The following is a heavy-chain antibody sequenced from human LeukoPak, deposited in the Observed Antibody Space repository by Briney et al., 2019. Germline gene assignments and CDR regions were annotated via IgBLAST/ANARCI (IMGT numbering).Heavy chain of an antibody. V-gene: IGHV3-23*01. D-gene: IGHD3-22*01. Sequence: GGSLRLSCAASGFTFSNYAMSWVRQAPGKGLEWVSAISGSASSTYHADSVKGRFTISRDNSKNTLYLQMNSLRAEDTAVYYCAREASNSSGYHDAFDIWGQGTMVTVSS. CDR1: GFTFSNYA. CDR2: ISGSASST. CDR3: AREASNSSGYHDAFDI. J-gene: IGHJ3*02.